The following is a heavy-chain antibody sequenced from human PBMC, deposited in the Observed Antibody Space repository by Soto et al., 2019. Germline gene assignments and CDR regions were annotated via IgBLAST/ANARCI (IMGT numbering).Heavy chain of an antibody. Sequence: LRLSCAASGFTFSSYGMHWVRQAPGKGLEWVAVISYDGSNKYYADSVKGRFTISRDISKNILYLEMTSLRADDTAVYYCAREAPMDVWGQGTTVTVSS. CDR1: GFTFSSYG. V-gene: IGHV3-30*03. CDR2: ISYDGSNK. CDR3: AREAPMDV. J-gene: IGHJ6*02.